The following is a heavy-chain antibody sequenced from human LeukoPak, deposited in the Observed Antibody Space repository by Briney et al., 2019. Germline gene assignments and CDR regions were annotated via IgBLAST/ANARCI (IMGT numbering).Heavy chain of an antibody. CDR2: IASDGSHT. V-gene: IGHV3-30-3*01. D-gene: IGHD2-21*02. CDR1: GFTFSNYF. Sequence: GGSLRLSCAASGFTFSNYFMHWVRQAPGKGLEWVADIASDGSHTFYVESVKGRFTISRDNSKNTLYLQMNSLGPEDTAVYFCARERQDTVIHSGAFDIWGQGTMVTASS. J-gene: IGHJ3*02. CDR3: ARERQDTVIHSGAFDI.